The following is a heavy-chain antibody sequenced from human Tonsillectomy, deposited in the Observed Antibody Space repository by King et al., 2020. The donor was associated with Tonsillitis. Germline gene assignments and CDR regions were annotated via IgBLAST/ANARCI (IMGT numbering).Heavy chain of an antibody. CDR3: ATTDGWPQGYFDY. D-gene: IGHD6-19*01. CDR2: ISGSGGST. J-gene: IGHJ4*02. Sequence: VQLVESGGGLVQPGGSLRLSCAASGFTFSSYALSWVRQAPGRGLVWFSAISGSGGSTYYAASVKGRCTTARDTSKNTLYLQMNSLRAEYTAVYYCATTDGWPQGYFDYWGQGTLVTVSA. V-gene: IGHV3-23*04. CDR1: GFTFSSYA.